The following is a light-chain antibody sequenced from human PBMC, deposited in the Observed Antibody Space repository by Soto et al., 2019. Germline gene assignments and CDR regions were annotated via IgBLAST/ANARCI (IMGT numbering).Light chain of an antibody. CDR1: QSSSNY. Sequence: DIQMTQSPSSLSASVGDRVTITCRASQSSSNYLNWYQQKPGKAPKLLIYAASSLQSGVPSRFSGSGSGTDFTLTISSLQPEDFATYYCQQSYSTPGTFGQGTKVEIK. J-gene: IGKJ1*01. CDR2: AAS. CDR3: QQSYSTPGT. V-gene: IGKV1-39*01.